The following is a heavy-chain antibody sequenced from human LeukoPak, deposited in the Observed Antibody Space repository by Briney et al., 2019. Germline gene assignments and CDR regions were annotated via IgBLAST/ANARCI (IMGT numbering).Heavy chain of an antibody. V-gene: IGHV3-30*18. CDR2: ISYDGSNK. CDR3: AKDRESSSGSRGNLDY. CDR1: GFTFSSYG. Sequence: GGSLRLSCAASGFTFSSYGMHWVRQAPGKGLEWVAVISYDGSNKYYADSVKGRFTISRDNSKNTLYLQMNSLRAEDTAVYYCAKDRESSSGSRGNLDYWGQGTLVTVSS. J-gene: IGHJ4*02. D-gene: IGHD6-19*01.